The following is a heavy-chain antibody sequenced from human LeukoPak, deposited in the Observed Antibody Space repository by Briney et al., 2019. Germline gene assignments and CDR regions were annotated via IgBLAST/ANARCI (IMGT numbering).Heavy chain of an antibody. J-gene: IGHJ6*02. D-gene: IGHD6-6*01. Sequence: GRSLRLSCAASGFTFSSYGMHWVRQAPGKGLEWVAVISYDGSNKYYADSVKGRFTISRDNSKNTLYLQMNSLRAEDTAVYYCAKDVAARHDYYYGMDVWGQGTTVTVPS. CDR1: GFTFSSYG. V-gene: IGHV3-30*18. CDR3: AKDVAARHDYYYGMDV. CDR2: ISYDGSNK.